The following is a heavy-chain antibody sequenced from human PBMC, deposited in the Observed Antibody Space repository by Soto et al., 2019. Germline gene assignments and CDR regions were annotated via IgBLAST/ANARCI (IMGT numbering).Heavy chain of an antibody. Sequence: GASVKVSCKASGYTLTSYDINWVRQATGQGLEWMGWMNPNSGNTGYAQKFQGRVTMTRNTSISTAYMELSSLRSEDTAVYYCARGLRGRYCSSTSCPRGHYYYYMDVWGKGTTVTVSS. CDR3: ARGLRGRYCSSTSCPRGHYYYYMDV. V-gene: IGHV1-8*01. J-gene: IGHJ6*03. D-gene: IGHD2-2*01. CDR1: GYTLTSYD. CDR2: MNPNSGNT.